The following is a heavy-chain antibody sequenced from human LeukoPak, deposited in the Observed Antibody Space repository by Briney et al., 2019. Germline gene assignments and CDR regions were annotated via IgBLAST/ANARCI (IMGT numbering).Heavy chain of an antibody. J-gene: IGHJ4*02. CDR2: IRSKPYGRTT. CDR3: ASRPDYGDYYYFDS. D-gene: IGHD4-17*01. CDR1: GFTFGDYG. V-gene: IGHV3-49*03. Sequence: LTLTCTASGFTFGDYGLSWSRQAPGTGLERVGFIRSKPYGRTTEYAASVKGRFTSSRDDSKSIAYPQMNSLKTEDTAMYYRASRPDYGDYYYFDSWGEGTLVTVSS.